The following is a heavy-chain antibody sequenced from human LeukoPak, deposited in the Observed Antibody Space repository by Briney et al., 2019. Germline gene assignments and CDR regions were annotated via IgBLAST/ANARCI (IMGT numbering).Heavy chain of an antibody. D-gene: IGHD4-17*01. Sequence: SQTLSLTCTVSGGSISSGSYYWGWIRQPPGKGLEWIGTIYYSGNTYYNPSLKSRVTISVDTSKNQFSLKLSSVTAADTAVYYCAREVYGDYGTNWFDPWGQGTLVTVSS. J-gene: IGHJ5*02. CDR2: IYYSGNT. CDR1: GGSISSGSYY. V-gene: IGHV4-39*07. CDR3: AREVYGDYGTNWFDP.